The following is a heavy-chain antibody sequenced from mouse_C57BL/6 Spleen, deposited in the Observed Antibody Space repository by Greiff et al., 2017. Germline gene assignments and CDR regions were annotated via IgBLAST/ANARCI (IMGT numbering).Heavy chain of an antibody. CDR2: INPSSGYT. V-gene: IGHV1-4*01. Sequence: VKLVESGAELARPGASVKMSCKASGYTFTSYTMHWVKQRPGQGLEWIGYINPSSGYTKYNQKFKDKATLTADKSSSTAYMQLSSLTSEDSAVYDCARSETGTRYFDDWGQGTTLTVSS. CDR1: GYTFTSYT. J-gene: IGHJ2*01. D-gene: IGHD4-1*01. CDR3: ARSETGTRYFDD.